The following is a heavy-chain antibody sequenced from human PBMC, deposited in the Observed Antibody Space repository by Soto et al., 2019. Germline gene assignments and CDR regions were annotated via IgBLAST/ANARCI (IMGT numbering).Heavy chain of an antibody. J-gene: IGHJ4*01. CDR1: GFISGAFA. V-gene: IGHV3-23*01. D-gene: IGHD1-1*01. CDR2: ISAGDVP. Sequence: EVQLLESGGGLVQPGESLRLSCEASGFISGAFAMNWVRLRPGKGLEWVSTISAGDVPFYTDSVKGRFTISRDTSRDTVFLHMNGLRADDTALYYCAKALGGNLNNWHFDHWGRGTLVTVSS. CDR3: AKALGGNLNNWHFDH.